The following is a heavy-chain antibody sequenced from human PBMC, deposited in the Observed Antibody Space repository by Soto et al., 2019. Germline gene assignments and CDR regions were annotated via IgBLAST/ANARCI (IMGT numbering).Heavy chain of an antibody. CDR3: AKAWMDNARQRYFDH. CDR1: GFTFSSYA. D-gene: IGHD5-12*01. J-gene: IGHJ4*02. V-gene: IGHV3-23*01. Sequence: EMQLLESGGGLVQPGGSLRLSCAASGFTFSSYAMSWVRQAPGKGLEWVPAISGSGGGTYYADSVKGRFTISRDNSKNTRYLQMNSLRAEDTAVYSCAKAWMDNARQRYFDHWGQGTLVTVSS. CDR2: ISGSGGGT.